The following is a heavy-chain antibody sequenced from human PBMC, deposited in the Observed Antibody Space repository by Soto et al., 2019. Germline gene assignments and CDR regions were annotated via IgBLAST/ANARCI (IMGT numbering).Heavy chain of an antibody. CDR2: ISAYNGNT. CDR3: ARVIYYDSSGYYFGGAFDI. D-gene: IGHD3-22*01. Sequence: QVHLVQSGADVRKPGASVKVSCKASGYTFTDYYLHWVRQAPGQGLEWMGWISAYNGNTNYAQKLQGRVTMTTDTSTSTAYMELRSLRSDDTAVYYCARVIYYDSSGYYFGGAFDIWGQGTMVTVSS. J-gene: IGHJ3*02. CDR1: GYTFTDYY. V-gene: IGHV1-18*04.